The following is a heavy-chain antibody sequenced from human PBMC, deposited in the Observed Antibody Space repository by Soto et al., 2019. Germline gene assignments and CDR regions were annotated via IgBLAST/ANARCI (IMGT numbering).Heavy chain of an antibody. CDR3: ATTGSSRFY. CDR1: GVSISSHEW. Sequence: QVQLQESGPGLVKPSGTLSLTCVVSGVSISSHEWWTWVRQPPGKGLEWIGESHESGNTNYNTSLGSQVTISVDKSKNQFSLKLSSVTVADTAVYYCATTGSSRFYWGQGTLVTVSS. J-gene: IGHJ4*02. D-gene: IGHD6-13*01. V-gene: IGHV4-4*02. CDR2: SHESGNT.